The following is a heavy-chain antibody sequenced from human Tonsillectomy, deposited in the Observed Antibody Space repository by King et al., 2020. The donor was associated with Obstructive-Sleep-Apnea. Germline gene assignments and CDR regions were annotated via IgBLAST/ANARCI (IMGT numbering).Heavy chain of an antibody. Sequence: QLQESGPGLVKPSETLSLTCTVSGGSISSSSYYWGWIRQPPGKGREWIGNVDYSGSTDYNPSLKSRVTISVDTSKNQFSLKLSSVTAADTAVYYCVRLKYSSTTADLFDYWGQGTLVTVSS. J-gene: IGHJ4*02. CDR2: VDYSGST. D-gene: IGHD6-13*01. CDR3: VRLKYSSTTADLFDY. CDR1: GGSISSSSYY. V-gene: IGHV4-39*01.